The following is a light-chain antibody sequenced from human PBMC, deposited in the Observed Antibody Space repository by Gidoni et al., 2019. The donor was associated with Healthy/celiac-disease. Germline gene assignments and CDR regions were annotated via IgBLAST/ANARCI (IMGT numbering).Light chain of an antibody. V-gene: IGLV3-25*03. Sequence: SYELTQPPSLSVSPGQTAMITCSGDALPKQYAYWYQQKPGQAPVLVIYKDSERPSGIPERFSGSSSGTTVTLTISGVQAEDEADYYCQSADSSGTYRRVFGTGTKVTVL. J-gene: IGLJ1*01. CDR2: KDS. CDR3: QSADSSGTYRRV. CDR1: ALPKQY.